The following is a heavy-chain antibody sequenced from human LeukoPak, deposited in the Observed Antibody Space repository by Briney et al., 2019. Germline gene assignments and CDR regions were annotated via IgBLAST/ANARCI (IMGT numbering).Heavy chain of an antibody. J-gene: IGHJ4*02. CDR3: ARDIGIAARPVFGY. CDR1: GFTVSNYN. CDR2: ISSSSSYI. D-gene: IGHD6-6*01. V-gene: IGHV3-21*01. Sequence: NPGGSLRLSCAASGFTVSNYNMNWVRQAPGKGLEWVSSISSSSSYIYYADSVKGRFTISGDNAKNSLYLQMNSLRAEDAAVYYCARDIGIAARPVFGYWGQGTLVTVSS.